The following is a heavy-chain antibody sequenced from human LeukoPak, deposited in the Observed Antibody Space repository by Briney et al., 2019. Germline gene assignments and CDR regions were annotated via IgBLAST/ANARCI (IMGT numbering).Heavy chain of an antibody. CDR2: IYYSGNT. J-gene: IGHJ3*02. CDR1: GGSVTSSSYY. V-gene: IGHV4-39*01. D-gene: IGHD6-6*01. CDR3: AKHFAYTGSGSSSSFDI. Sequence: PSETLSLTCTASGGSVTSSSYYWGWIRQPPGKGLEWIGSIYYSGNTYYDPSLESRVTISVDTSKNQFSLKMTSVTAADTAVYYCAKHFAYTGSGSSSSFDIWGQGTMVIVSS.